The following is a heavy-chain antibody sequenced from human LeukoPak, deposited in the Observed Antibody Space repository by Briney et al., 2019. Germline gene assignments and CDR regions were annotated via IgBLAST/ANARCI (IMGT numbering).Heavy chain of an antibody. CDR2: IKQDGSEK. D-gene: IGHD3-3*01. J-gene: IGHJ4*02. Sequence: PGGSLRLSCAASGFTFSSYWMSWVRQAPGKGLEWVANIKQDGSEKYYVDSVKGRFTISRDNAKNSLYLQMNSLRAEDTAVYYCARGAHDFWSGYYIGSFDYWGQGTLVTVSS. V-gene: IGHV3-7*03. CDR3: ARGAHDFWSGYYIGSFDY. CDR1: GFTFSSYW.